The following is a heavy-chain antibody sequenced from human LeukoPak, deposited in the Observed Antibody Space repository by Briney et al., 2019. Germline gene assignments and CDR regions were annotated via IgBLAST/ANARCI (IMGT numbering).Heavy chain of an antibody. D-gene: IGHD5-12*01. J-gene: IGHJ4*02. Sequence: ASVKFSCKASGYTFSGYYIHWVRQAPGQGLEWMGWINPNSGATNNAQKFQGRVTVNRDRSISTVYMDLNKLRSDDTAVYYCARSGITTIPNFDYWGQGSLATVSS. CDR3: ARSGITTIPNFDY. CDR1: GYTFSGYY. V-gene: IGHV1-2*02. CDR2: INPNSGAT.